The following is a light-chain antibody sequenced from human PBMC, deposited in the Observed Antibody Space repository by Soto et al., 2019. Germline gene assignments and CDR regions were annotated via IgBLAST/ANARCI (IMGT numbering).Light chain of an antibody. CDR2: GAS. CDR1: QSLSSSY. J-gene: IGKJ3*01. V-gene: IGKV3-20*01. CDR3: HQYGSSPLFL. Sequence: EIVLTQSPGALSLSPGETATLSCRASQSLSSSYLGWYQQKPGQAPRLLIYGASSSATGIPDRFSGSGSGTDFTLTISSLEPADFAVDYCHQYGSSPLFLFGPGTTVDVK.